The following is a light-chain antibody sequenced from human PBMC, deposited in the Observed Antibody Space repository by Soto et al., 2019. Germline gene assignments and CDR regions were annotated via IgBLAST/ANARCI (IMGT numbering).Light chain of an antibody. CDR3: QQANSFPLT. CDR2: TAS. Sequence: DIQMTQSPSSVSASVGDRVTITCRASQCISSWLGWYQQKPGKAPNLLIHTASSLQSGVPSRFSGSGSGTDFTLTISSLQPEDFATYYCQQANSFPLTFGGGTKVEIK. J-gene: IGKJ4*01. V-gene: IGKV1-12*01. CDR1: QCISSW.